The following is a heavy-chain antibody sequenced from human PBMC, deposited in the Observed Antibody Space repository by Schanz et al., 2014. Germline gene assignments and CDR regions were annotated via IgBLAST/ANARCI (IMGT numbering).Heavy chain of an antibody. D-gene: IGHD1-26*01. J-gene: IGHJ6*02. CDR1: GFTFSNFA. Sequence: QVQLVESGGGVVQPGRSLRLSCAASGFTFSNFAMHWVRQAPGKGLEWVTIISHDGSIQYGADSVKGRFTLSRDNSKNTMDLQMNSLRPEDTAVYYCVKDLQRELLRDDHYYGMDVWGQGTTVTVSS. V-gene: IGHV3-30*04. CDR3: VKDLQRELLRDDHYYGMDV. CDR2: ISHDGSIQ.